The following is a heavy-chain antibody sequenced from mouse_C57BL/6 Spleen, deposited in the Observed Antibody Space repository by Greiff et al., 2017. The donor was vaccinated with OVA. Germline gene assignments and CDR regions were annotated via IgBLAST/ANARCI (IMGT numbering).Heavy chain of an antibody. V-gene: IGHV2-9-1*01. CDR3: ARKPANGYYFDY. CDR2: IWTGGGT. CDR1: GFSLTSYA. J-gene: IGHJ2*01. D-gene: IGHD3-3*01. Sequence: VMLVESGPGLVAPSQSLSITCTVSGFSLTSYAISWVRQPPGKGLEWLGLIWTGGGTNYNSALKSRLSISKDNSKSQVFLKMNSLQTDDTARYYCARKPANGYYFDYWGQGTTLTVSS.